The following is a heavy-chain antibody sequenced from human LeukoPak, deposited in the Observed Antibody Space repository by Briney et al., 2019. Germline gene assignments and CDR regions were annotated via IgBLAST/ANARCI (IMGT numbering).Heavy chain of an antibody. V-gene: IGHV4-38-2*02. Sequence: PSETLSLTCTVSGYSISSGYYWGWIRQPPGKGLEWIGEINHSGSTNYNPSLKSRVTISVDTSKNQFSLKLSSVTAADTAVYYCARGLAPDYWGQGTLVTVSS. J-gene: IGHJ4*02. CDR1: GYSISSGYY. CDR2: INHSGST. D-gene: IGHD2-21*01. CDR3: ARGLAPDY.